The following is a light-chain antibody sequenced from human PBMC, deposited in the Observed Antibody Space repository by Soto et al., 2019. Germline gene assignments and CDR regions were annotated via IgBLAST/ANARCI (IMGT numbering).Light chain of an antibody. CDR1: QGIDNY. V-gene: IGKV1-27*01. CDR3: QRYNSVPWT. Sequence: DIQMTQSPPSLSASVGDRVTITCRASQGIDNYLAWYQQRPGKAPKLLIYAASTLQSGVPSRFSGSGSGTDFTLTISSLQPEDVATYYCQRYNSVPWTFAHGTKVEVK. J-gene: IGKJ1*01. CDR2: AAS.